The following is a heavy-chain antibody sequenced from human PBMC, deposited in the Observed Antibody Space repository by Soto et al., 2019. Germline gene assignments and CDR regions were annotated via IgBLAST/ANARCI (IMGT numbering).Heavy chain of an antibody. CDR3: ARSQGIAAAGTSAFDI. J-gene: IGHJ3*02. CDR2: ISSSSSYT. V-gene: IGHV3-11*06. D-gene: IGHD6-13*01. Sequence: SLRLSCAASGFTFSDYYMSWIRQAPGKGLEWVSYISSSSSYTNYADSVKGRFTISRDNAKNSLYLQMNSLRAEDTAVYYCARSQGIAAAGTSAFDIWGQGTMVTVSS. CDR1: GFTFSDYY.